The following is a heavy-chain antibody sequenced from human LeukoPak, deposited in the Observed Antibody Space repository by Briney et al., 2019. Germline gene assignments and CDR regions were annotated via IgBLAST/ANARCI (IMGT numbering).Heavy chain of an antibody. Sequence: SETLSLTCAVYGGSFSGYYWSWIRQPPGKGLEWIGEINHSGSTNYNPSLKSRVTISVDTSKNQFSLKLSSVTAADTAVYYCARGRRGSSDIVVVVAATRWFDPWGQGTLVTVSS. J-gene: IGHJ5*02. CDR1: GGSFSGYY. V-gene: IGHV4-34*01. D-gene: IGHD2-15*01. CDR2: INHSGST. CDR3: ARGRRGSSDIVVVVAATRWFDP.